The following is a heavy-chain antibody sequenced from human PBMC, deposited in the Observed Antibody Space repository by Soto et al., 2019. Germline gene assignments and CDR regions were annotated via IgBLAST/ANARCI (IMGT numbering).Heavy chain of an antibody. CDR3: ARGGPYGDSGPFDY. V-gene: IGHV3-33*01. Sequence: QVQLVESGGGVVQPGRSLRLSCAASGFTFSSYGMHWVRQAPGKGLEWVAVIWYDGSNKYYADSVKGRFTISRDNSKNTLYLQMNSLRAEDTAVYYCARGGPYGDSGPFDYWGQGTLVTVSS. D-gene: IGHD4-17*01. CDR2: IWYDGSNK. J-gene: IGHJ4*02. CDR1: GFTFSSYG.